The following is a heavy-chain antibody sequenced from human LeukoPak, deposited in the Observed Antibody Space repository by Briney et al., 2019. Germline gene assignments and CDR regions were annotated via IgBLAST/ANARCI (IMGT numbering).Heavy chain of an antibody. J-gene: IGHJ4*02. Sequence: GGSLRLSCSASGFSFNTSAMHWVRQAPGKGPQFVSAITTNGRSTYYADSVKGRFTISRDNSKSTLDLQMSSLRAEDTAVYYCVRDLTWGQGTLFTVSS. CDR1: GFSFNTSA. CDR3: VRDLT. D-gene: IGHD4/OR15-4a*01. CDR2: ITTNGRST. V-gene: IGHV3-64D*06.